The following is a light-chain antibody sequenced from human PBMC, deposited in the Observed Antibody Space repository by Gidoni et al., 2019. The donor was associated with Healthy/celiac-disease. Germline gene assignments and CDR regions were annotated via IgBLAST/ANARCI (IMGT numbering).Light chain of an antibody. Sequence: DIVLTQSPGTLSLSPGERATLSCRASQSVSSSYLAWYPQKPGQAPRLLILGASSRATGIPDKVSGSGSGTDFTLTISRLEPEDFAVYYCQQYGSSRLTFGGGTKVEIK. CDR1: QSVSSSY. J-gene: IGKJ4*01. V-gene: IGKV3-20*01. CDR3: QQYGSSRLT. CDR2: GAS.